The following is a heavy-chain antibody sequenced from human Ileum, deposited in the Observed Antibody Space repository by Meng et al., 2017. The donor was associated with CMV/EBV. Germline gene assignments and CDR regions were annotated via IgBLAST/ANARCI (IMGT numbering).Heavy chain of an antibody. J-gene: IGHJ4*02. CDR2: IIPTLGSA. D-gene: IGHD6-13*01. CDR1: GDTFSAYT. CDR3: ARGFGTTWYAFDY. Sequence: KATGDTFSAYTISWVRQAPGQGLEWMGGIIPTLGSAKYAQKFQGRLTITTDESTSTEYMDLNSLTSEDTAVYYCARGFGTTWYAFDYWGQGTLVTVSS. V-gene: IGHV1-69*16.